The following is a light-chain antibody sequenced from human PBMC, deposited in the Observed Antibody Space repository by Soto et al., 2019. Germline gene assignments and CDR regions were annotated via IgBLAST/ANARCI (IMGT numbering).Light chain of an antibody. CDR1: QGISSW. CDR3: EQANSAAGS. CDR2: AAS. J-gene: IGKJ4*01. Sequence: ITCRACQGISSWLAWYQQKTGKAPKLLIYAASSLQSGVPSRFCGCRYGTAYDLSIRSRQPYESAIYYYEQANSAAGSFGGGTKVDIK. V-gene: IGKV1-12*01.